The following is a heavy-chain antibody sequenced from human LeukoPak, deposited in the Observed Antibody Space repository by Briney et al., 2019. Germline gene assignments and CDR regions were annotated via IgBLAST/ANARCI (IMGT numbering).Heavy chain of an antibody. CDR3: ASASYYDSSGSLDY. J-gene: IGHJ4*02. V-gene: IGHV3-33*01. CDR2: IGYDGSNK. D-gene: IGHD3-22*01. CDR1: GFTFSSYG. Sequence: GGSLRLSCAASGFTFSSYGMHWVRQAPGKGLEWVAVIGYDGSNKYYADSVKGRFTISRDNSKSTLYLQMNSLRAEDTAVYYCASASYYDSSGSLDYWGQGTLVTVSS.